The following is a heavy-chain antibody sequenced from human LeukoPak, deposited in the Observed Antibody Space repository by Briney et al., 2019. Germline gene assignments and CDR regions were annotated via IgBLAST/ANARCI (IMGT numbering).Heavy chain of an antibody. CDR3: ARYSSAWFDP. CDR2: IYYSGST. Sequence: SETLSLTCTVSGASISSSSYYWGWIRQSPGKGLEWIGSIYYSGSTYYNPSLKSRVTISVDTSKNQFSLKLSSVTAADTAVYNCARYSSAWFDPWGQGTLVTVSS. D-gene: IGHD6-25*01. CDR1: GASISSSSYY. V-gene: IGHV4-39*01. J-gene: IGHJ5*02.